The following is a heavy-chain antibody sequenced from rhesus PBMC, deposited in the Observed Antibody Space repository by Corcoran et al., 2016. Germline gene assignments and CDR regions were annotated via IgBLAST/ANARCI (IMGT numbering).Heavy chain of an antibody. CDR3: ARLERAARRHSGCSTVFDH. Sequence: QLQLPESGPGLVKPSETLSVTCAVAGGSISSSYWRWVRQAPGKGLGWVGYIYGSGSSTNYNPALKRRLTLSADTPKTQLSLKLSSGTTADTAVHYCARLERAARRHSGCSTVFDHWGQGVLATVSS. CDR2: IYGSGSST. CDR1: GGSISSSY. V-gene: IGHV4-169*01. J-gene: IGHJ4*01. D-gene: IGHD2-33*01.